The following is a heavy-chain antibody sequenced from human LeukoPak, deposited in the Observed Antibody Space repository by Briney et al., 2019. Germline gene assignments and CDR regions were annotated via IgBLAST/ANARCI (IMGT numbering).Heavy chain of an antibody. CDR3: ARGHIAAAGTFGQHYFDY. J-gene: IGHJ4*02. CDR1: GGSFSGYY. D-gene: IGHD6-13*01. CDR2: INHSGST. Sequence: SETPSLTCAVYGGSFSGYYWSWIRQPPGKGLEWIGEINHSGSTNYNPSLKSRVTISVDTSKNQFSLKPSSVTAADTAVYYCARGHIAAAGTFGQHYFDYWGQGTLVTVSS. V-gene: IGHV4-34*01.